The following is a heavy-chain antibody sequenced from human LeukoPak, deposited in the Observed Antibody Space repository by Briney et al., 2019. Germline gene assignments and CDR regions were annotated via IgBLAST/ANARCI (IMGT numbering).Heavy chain of an antibody. CDR3: ARMTMVRGVSRFFDP. CDR2: INHSGST. D-gene: IGHD3-10*01. CDR1: GGSFSGYY. Sequence: SSETLSLTCAVYGGSFSGYYWSWIRQPPGKGLEWIGEINHSGSTNYNPSLKSRVTISVDTSKNQFSLKLSSVTAADTAVYYCARMTMVRGVSRFFDPWGQGTLVTVSS. J-gene: IGHJ5*02. V-gene: IGHV4-34*01.